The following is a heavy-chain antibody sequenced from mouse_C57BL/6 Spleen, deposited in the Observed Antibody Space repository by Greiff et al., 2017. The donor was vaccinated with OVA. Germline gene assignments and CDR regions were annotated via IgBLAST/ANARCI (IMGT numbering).Heavy chain of an antibody. Sequence: EVQLVESGGDLVKPGGSLKLSCAASGFTFSSYGMSWVRQTPDKRLEWVATISSGGSYTYYPDSVKGRFTISRDNAKNTLYLQMSSLKSEDTAMYYCARHDENITTVVAPYWYFDVWGTGTTVTVSS. CDR3: ARHDENITTVVAPYWYFDV. D-gene: IGHD1-1*01. V-gene: IGHV5-6*01. CDR2: ISSGGSYT. J-gene: IGHJ1*03. CDR1: GFTFSSYG.